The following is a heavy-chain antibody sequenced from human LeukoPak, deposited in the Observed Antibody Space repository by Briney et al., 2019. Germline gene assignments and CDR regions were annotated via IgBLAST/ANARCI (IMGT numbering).Heavy chain of an antibody. J-gene: IGHJ5*02. CDR3: ARDDKRSGALDP. D-gene: IGHD2-15*01. Sequence: GRSLRLSCAASGFTLSSNYMSWVRQAPGKGLEWVSVIYSGGSTYYAASVKGRFTISRDNCKNRLYLEMNSLRAEDTAVYYCARDDKRSGALDPWGQGTLVTVSS. CDR2: IYSGGST. CDR1: GFTLSSNY. V-gene: IGHV3-53*01.